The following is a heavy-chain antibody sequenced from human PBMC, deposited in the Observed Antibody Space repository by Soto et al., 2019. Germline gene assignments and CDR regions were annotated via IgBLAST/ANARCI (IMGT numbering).Heavy chain of an antibody. CDR2: IYYSGST. J-gene: IGHJ2*01. Sequence: QVQLQESGPGLVKPSQTLSLTCTVSGGSISSGDYYWSWIRQPPGKGLEWIGYIYYSGSTYYNPSLKGRVTISVDTSKNQFSLKLSSVTAADTAVYYCARRPKIYYYDSSGYPPGYFDLWGRGTLVTVSS. CDR1: GGSISSGDYY. D-gene: IGHD3-22*01. CDR3: ARRPKIYYYDSSGYPPGYFDL. V-gene: IGHV4-30-4*01.